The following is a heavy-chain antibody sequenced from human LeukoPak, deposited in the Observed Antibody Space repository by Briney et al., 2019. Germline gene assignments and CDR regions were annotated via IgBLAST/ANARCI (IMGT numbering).Heavy chain of an antibody. V-gene: IGHV4-34*01. Sequence: PSETLSLTCAVYGGSFSGYYWSWIRQPPGKGLEWIGSIYYSGSTYYNPSLKSRVTISVDTSKNQFSLKLSSVTAADTAVYYCARAPGASTVTTDWFDPWGQGTLVTVSS. CDR2: IYYSGST. CDR1: GGSFSGYY. CDR3: ARAPGASTVTTDWFDP. J-gene: IGHJ5*02. D-gene: IGHD4-17*01.